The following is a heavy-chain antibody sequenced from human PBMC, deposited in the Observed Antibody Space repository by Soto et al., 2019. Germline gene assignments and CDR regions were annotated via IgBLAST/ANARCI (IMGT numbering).Heavy chain of an antibody. V-gene: IGHV4-31*03. Sequence: QVQLQESGPGLVKPSQTLSLTCTVSGGSISSGGYYWSWIRQHPGKGLEWIGYIYYSGSTYYNPSLKSRVTISVDTSKNQFSLKLSSVTAADTAVYYCARYSSSWYGVGGKCTNWFDPWGQGTLVTVAS. J-gene: IGHJ5*02. CDR3: ARYSSSWYGVGGKCTNWFDP. CDR1: GGSISSGGYY. CDR2: IYYSGST. D-gene: IGHD6-13*01.